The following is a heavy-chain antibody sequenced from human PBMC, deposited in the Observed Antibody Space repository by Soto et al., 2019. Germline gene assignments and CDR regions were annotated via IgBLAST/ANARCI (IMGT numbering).Heavy chain of an antibody. CDR2: ISYDGSNK. Sequence: GGSLRLSCAASGFTFSSYGMHWVRQAPGKGLEWVAVISYDGSNKYYADSVKGRFTISRDNSKNTLYLQMNSLRAEDTAVYYCARLPLRFLERFPYPSWFDPWGQGTLVTVSS. D-gene: IGHD3-3*01. CDR1: GFTFSSYG. J-gene: IGHJ5*02. CDR3: ARLPLRFLERFPYPSWFDP. V-gene: IGHV3-30*03.